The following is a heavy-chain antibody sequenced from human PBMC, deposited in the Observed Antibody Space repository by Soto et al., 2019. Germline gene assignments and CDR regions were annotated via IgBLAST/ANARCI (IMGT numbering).Heavy chain of an antibody. Sequence: PGGSLRLSCAASGFTVSSNYMSWVRKAPGKGLEWVSVICSGGSTYYADSVKGRFTISRDNSKNTLYLQMNSLRAEDTAVYYCARDEKSSSYYYYGMDVWGQGTTVTVSS. CDR3: ARDEKSSSYYYYGMDV. J-gene: IGHJ6*02. V-gene: IGHV3-53*01. D-gene: IGHD6-6*01. CDR1: GFTVSSNY. CDR2: ICSGGST.